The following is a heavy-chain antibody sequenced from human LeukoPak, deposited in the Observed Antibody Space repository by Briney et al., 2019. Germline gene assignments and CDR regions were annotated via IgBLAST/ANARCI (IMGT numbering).Heavy chain of an antibody. V-gene: IGHV4-4*07. CDR2: IYTSGST. Sequence: SETLSLTCTVSGGSISSYYWSWIRQPAGKGLEWIGRIYTSGSTNYNPSLESRVTMSVDTSKNQFSLKLSSVTAADTAVYYCARIGYDYVWGSPGTIDYWGQGTLVTVSS. J-gene: IGHJ4*02. CDR1: GGSISSYY. CDR3: ARIGYDYVWGSPGTIDY. D-gene: IGHD3-16*01.